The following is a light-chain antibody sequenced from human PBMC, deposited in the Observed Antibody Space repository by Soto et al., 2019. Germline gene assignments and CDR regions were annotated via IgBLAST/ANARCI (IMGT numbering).Light chain of an antibody. CDR3: SSHTIRSTHV. V-gene: IGLV2-14*03. Sequence: QSALTQPASVSGSPGQSITISCTGTSSDVGAYNHVSWYQQHPGKAPKLVIYDDSIRPSGVSNRFSGSKSHNTASLTISGLQSEDEADYYCSSHTIRSTHVFGGGTQLTVL. J-gene: IGLJ2*01. CDR2: DDS. CDR1: SSDVGAYNH.